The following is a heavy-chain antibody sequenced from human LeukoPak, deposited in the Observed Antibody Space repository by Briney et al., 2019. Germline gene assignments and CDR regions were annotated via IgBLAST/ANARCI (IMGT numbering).Heavy chain of an antibody. V-gene: IGHV3-21*05. Sequence: GGSLRLSCAASGFTFSNYTMNWVRQTPGKGLEWVSYISSSSRYIYYADSVKGRFTSSRDNAKNSLYLQMNSLRAEDTAVYYCARDGILTGYYWFDYWGQGTLVTVSS. CDR3: ARDGILTGYYWFDY. J-gene: IGHJ4*02. CDR1: GFTFSNYT. CDR2: ISSSSRYI. D-gene: IGHD3-9*01.